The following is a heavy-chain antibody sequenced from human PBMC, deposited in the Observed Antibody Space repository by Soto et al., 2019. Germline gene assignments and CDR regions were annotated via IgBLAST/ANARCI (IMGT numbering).Heavy chain of an antibody. D-gene: IGHD1-20*01. J-gene: IGHJ4*02. CDR1: GGSFSGYY. Sequence: SETLSLTCAVYGGSFSGYYWSWIRQPPGKGLEWIGEINHSGSTNYNPSLKSRVTISVDTSKNQFSLKLSSVTAADTAVYYCVGSGNWNLDYWGQGTLVTVSS. CDR2: INHSGST. V-gene: IGHV4-34*01. CDR3: VGSGNWNLDY.